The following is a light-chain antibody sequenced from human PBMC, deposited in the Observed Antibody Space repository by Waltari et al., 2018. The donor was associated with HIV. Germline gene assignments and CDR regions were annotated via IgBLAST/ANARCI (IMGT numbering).Light chain of an antibody. CDR2: SNN. J-gene: IGLJ3*02. CDR3: SAWDDSLKGHV. Sequence: QSVLTQPPSASATPGQRVTISCSGSSSNIGRNSVNWYQQRPGMAPKVFIHSNNQRPSGVPDRFSGSRSGTSASLAIRGLQSEDEADYYCSAWDDSLKGHVFGGGTKLTVL. CDR1: SSNIGRNS. V-gene: IGLV1-44*01.